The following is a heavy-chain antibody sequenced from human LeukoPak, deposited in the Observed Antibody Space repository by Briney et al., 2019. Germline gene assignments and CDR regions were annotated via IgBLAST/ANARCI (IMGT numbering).Heavy chain of an antibody. J-gene: IGHJ3*02. D-gene: IGHD3-3*01. V-gene: IGHV1-2*02. Sequence: ASVKVSCKASGYTFTGYYMHWVRQAPGQGLEWMGWINPNSGGTNYAQKFQGRVTMTRDTSISTAYMELSRLRSDDTAVYYCARNRLRFLEWLGAFDIWGQGTMVTVSS. CDR1: GYTFTGYY. CDR3: ARNRLRFLEWLGAFDI. CDR2: INPNSGGT.